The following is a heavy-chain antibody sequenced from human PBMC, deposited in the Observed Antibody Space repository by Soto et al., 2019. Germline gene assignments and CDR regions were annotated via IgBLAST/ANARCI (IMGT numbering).Heavy chain of an antibody. J-gene: IGHJ4*02. Sequence: EVQLLDSGGGLVQPGGSLRLSCAASGFTFSNYAISWVRQAPGKGLEWVSGVVGSGDSTYYADSGKGRFTISRDNYKGTLDLQVNSLRAQDTGVYYCAKCPLGYCSGRSSYPPPYFDWWGQGTMVTFSS. CDR3: AKCPLGYCSGRSSYPPPYFDW. V-gene: IGHV3-23*01. D-gene: IGHD6-19*01. CDR1: GFTFSNYA. CDR2: VVGSGDST.